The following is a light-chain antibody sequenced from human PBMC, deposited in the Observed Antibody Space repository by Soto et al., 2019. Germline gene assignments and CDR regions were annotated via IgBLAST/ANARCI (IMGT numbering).Light chain of an antibody. CDR2: GAS. CDR1: QSVSSN. Sequence: EIVMTQSPATLSVSPGERATLSCRASQSVSSNLAWYQQKPGQAPRLLIYGASTRATGIPARFSGSGSGTEFTLTISSLQSEDFXVXXCQQYNNWPRTFGQGTKVEIK. J-gene: IGKJ1*01. CDR3: QQYNNWPRT. V-gene: IGKV3-15*01.